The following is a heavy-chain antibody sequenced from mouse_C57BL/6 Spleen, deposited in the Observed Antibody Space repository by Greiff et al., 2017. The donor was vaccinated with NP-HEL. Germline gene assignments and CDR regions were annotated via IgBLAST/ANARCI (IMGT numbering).Heavy chain of an antibody. V-gene: IGHV5-9*01. J-gene: IGHJ4*01. CDR2: ISGGGGNT. D-gene: IGHD1-1*01. CDR1: GFTFSSYT. CDR3: ASHYYGHYYAMDY. Sequence: EVKLMESGGGLVKPGGSLKLSCAASGFTFSSYTMSWVRQTPEKRLEWVATISGGGGNTYYPDSVKGRFTISRDNAKNTLYLQMSSLRSEDTALYYCASHYYGHYYAMDYWGQGTSVTVSS.